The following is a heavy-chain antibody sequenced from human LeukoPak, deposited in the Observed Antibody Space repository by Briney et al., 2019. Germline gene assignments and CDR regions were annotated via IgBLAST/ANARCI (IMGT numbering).Heavy chain of an antibody. CDR1: GYTFATYS. CDR2: ISAYNGNT. Sequence: ASVKVSCKASGYTFATYSISWMRQAPGQGLEWMGWISAYNGNTNYAQKFQDRVTMTTDTSTSTAYIELRSLRSDDTAVYYCARVRDNDYGDFWGQGTLVTVSS. V-gene: IGHV1-18*01. D-gene: IGHD2-15*01. CDR3: ARVRDNDYGDF. J-gene: IGHJ4*02.